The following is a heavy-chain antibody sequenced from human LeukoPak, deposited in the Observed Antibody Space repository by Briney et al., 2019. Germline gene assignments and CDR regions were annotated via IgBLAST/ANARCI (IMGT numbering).Heavy chain of an antibody. Sequence: ASVKVSCKTSGYTFSGYGISWVRQAPGQGLEWMGWITGNNGNTNYAPSLQGRVTMTTDTSTNTAYVELTSLTSDDTAVYYCARDQRNSGSYRFEYWGQGTLVTVSS. CDR3: ARDQRNSGSYRFEY. V-gene: IGHV1-18*01. CDR1: GYTFSGYG. CDR2: ITGNNGNT. D-gene: IGHD1-26*01. J-gene: IGHJ4*02.